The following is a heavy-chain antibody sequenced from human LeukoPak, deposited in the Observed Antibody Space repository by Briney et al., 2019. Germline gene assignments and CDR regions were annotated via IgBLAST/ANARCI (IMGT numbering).Heavy chain of an antibody. D-gene: IGHD3-3*01. CDR1: GGSFSGYY. Sequence: SETLSLTCAVYGGSFSGYYWSWIRQPPGKGLEWIGEINHSGSTNYNPSLKSRVTISVDTSKNQFSLKLSSVTAADTAVYYCARDLGYDFWSGSNYYGMDVWGQGTTVTVSS. CDR2: INHSGST. CDR3: ARDLGYDFWSGSNYYGMDV. J-gene: IGHJ6*02. V-gene: IGHV4-34*01.